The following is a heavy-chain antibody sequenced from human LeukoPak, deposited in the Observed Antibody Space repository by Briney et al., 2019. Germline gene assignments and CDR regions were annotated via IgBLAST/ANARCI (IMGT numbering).Heavy chain of an antibody. Sequence: GGSLRLSCAASGFTFSSYAMHWVRQAPGKGLEWVAVISYDGSDKYYADSVKGRFTISSDNSKNTLYLQMNSLKTEDTAVYYCTRRGDGYNYAFDIWGQGTMVTVSS. J-gene: IGHJ3*02. CDR2: ISYDGSDK. CDR3: TRRGDGYNYAFDI. CDR1: GFTFSSYA. V-gene: IGHV3-30*04. D-gene: IGHD5-24*01.